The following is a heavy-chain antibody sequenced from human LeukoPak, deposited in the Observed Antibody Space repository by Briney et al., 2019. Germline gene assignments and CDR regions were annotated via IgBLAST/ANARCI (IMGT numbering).Heavy chain of an antibody. CDR3: ARFPGGAEYRHYYYMDV. J-gene: IGHJ6*03. V-gene: IGHV4-59*01. CDR2: IYYSDST. Sequence: SETRSLTCAVYGGSFSGYFWSWIRQPPGKGLECIAYIYYSDSTNYKPSLKSRVTVSVDTSKNQFSLKLSSVTAADTAVYYCARFPGGAEYRHYYYMDVWGTGTTVTVSS. CDR1: GGSFSGYF. D-gene: IGHD1-14*01.